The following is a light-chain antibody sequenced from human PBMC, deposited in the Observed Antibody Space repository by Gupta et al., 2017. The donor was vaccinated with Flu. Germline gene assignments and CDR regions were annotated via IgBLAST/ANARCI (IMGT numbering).Light chain of an antibody. CDR2: GAS. Sequence: DIQMTQSPSSLSASVGDRVSITCRASPAITNYLAWFQQKPGEAPKSLIYGASRRNSGVPSRFSGSGSETNFTLTISNLQPEDFANYYCQQEVNSPITFGQGTHLDIK. CDR3: QQEVNSPIT. J-gene: IGKJ5*01. CDR1: PAITNY. V-gene: IGKV1-16*01.